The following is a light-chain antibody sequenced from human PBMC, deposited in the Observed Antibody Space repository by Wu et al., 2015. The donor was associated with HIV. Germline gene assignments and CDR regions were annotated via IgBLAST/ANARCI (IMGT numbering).Light chain of an antibody. J-gene: IGKJ5*01. Sequence: ATVSCRPRQRIRHARSVTTSVPSTRPWPRLPRLLISAAPNRAAGIPDRFNGSGSGTDFILTISGLEPEDSAVYFCQQYGGSPPVTFGQGTRLEIK. V-gene: IGKV3-20*01. CDR2: AAP. CDR3: QQYGGSPPVT. CDR1: QRIRHARS.